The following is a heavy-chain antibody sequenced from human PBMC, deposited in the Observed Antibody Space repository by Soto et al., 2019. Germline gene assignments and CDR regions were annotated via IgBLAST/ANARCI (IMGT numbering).Heavy chain of an antibody. Sequence: AAVKVSCKTCLCSFTSHCISLVGQAPGQGLEWMGWISLYNGNTNYAQHFQGRVTMTTATSTSTAYMALRSLTSDDTAMYFCAIYHLELFRFDYWGQGTLVTVSS. CDR2: ISLYNGNT. CDR1: LCSFTSHC. CDR3: AIYHLELFRFDY. V-gene: IGHV1-18*04. D-gene: IGHD2-2*01. J-gene: IGHJ4*02.